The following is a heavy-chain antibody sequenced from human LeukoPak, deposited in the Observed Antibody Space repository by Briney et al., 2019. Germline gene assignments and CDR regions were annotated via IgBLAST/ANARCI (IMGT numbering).Heavy chain of an antibody. J-gene: IGHJ4*02. V-gene: IGHV1-2*02. CDR3: ARQPGVRASSPNDY. Sequence: GASVKVSCKAPGYTFTEYYMHWVRQAPGQGLEWVGWINPNGGGTHYAQKFQGRVTVTRDTSISTTYMELSSLTSDDTAAYYCARQPGVRASSPNDYWGQGTLVTVSS. D-gene: IGHD6-13*01. CDR1: GYTFTEYY. CDR2: INPNGGGT.